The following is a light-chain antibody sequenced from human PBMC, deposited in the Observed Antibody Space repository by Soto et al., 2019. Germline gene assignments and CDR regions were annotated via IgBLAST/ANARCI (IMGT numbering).Light chain of an antibody. V-gene: IGKV3D-20*02. J-gene: IGKJ5*01. CDR3: QQRSIWPPVT. Sequence: EIVLTQSPGTLSLSPGERATLSCRAIQSVSSSYLAWYQQKPGQAPRLLIYGASSRATGIPARFSGSGSGTDFTLTISSLEPEDFAVYYCQQRSIWPPVTFGQGTRLEIK. CDR2: GAS. CDR1: QSVSSSY.